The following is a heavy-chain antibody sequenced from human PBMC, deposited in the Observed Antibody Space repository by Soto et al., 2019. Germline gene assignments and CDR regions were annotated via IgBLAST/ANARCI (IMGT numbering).Heavy chain of an antibody. Sequence: QVQLQESGPGLVKPSQTLSLTCTVSGGSISSGGYYWSWIRQHPGKGLEWIGYIYYSGSTYYNPALKSRVTISVDTSKNHFSLKLSSVTAADTAVYYCARECCSGATGGHNDGMDVWGQGTTVTVSS. J-gene: IGHJ6*02. CDR3: ARECCSGATGGHNDGMDV. CDR1: GGSISSGGYY. V-gene: IGHV4-31*03. CDR2: IYYSGST. D-gene: IGHD2-15*01.